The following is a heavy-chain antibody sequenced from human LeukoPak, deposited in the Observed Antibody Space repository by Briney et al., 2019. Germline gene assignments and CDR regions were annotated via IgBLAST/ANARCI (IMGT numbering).Heavy chain of an antibody. V-gene: IGHV3-11*01. CDR3: ARLGVITEAGTYDY. Sequence: GGSLRLSCAASGFTFSDYFMTWIRQAPGNGLEWIAHMRGSGDTVSYADSVRGRFTISRDNVKNSLYLQMNGLRVEDTAVYYCARLGVITEAGTYDYWGQGALVTVSS. D-gene: IGHD6-13*01. CDR2: MRGSGDTV. J-gene: IGHJ4*02. CDR1: GFTFSDYF.